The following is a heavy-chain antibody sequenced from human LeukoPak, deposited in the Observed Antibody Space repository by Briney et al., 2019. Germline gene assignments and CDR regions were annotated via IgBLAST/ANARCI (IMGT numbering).Heavy chain of an antibody. CDR3: ARFIVVVTAFDY. D-gene: IGHD2-21*02. CDR1: GGSISSSSYY. Sequence: PSETLSLTCTVSGGSISSSSYYWGWIRQPPGKGLEWIGTIYYSGSTYYNPSLKSRVTISVDTSKNQFSLKLSSVTAADTAVYYCARFIVVVTAFDYWGQGTLVTVSS. CDR2: IYYSGST. J-gene: IGHJ4*02. V-gene: IGHV4-39*07.